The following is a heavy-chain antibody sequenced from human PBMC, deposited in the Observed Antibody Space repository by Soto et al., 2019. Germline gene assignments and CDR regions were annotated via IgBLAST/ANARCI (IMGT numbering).Heavy chain of an antibody. CDR2: INSDGSST. CDR3: AREEDRYYGMDV. V-gene: IGHV3-74*01. D-gene: IGHD2-15*01. Sequence: PGGSLRLSCAASGFTFSSYWMHWVRQAPGKGLVWVSRINSDGSSTSYADSVKGRFTISRDNAKNTLYLQMNSLRAEDTAVYYCAREEDRYYGMDVWGQGTTVTVS. J-gene: IGHJ6*02. CDR1: GFTFSSYW.